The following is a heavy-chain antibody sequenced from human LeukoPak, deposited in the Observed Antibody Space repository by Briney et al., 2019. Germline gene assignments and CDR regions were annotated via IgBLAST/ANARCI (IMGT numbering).Heavy chain of an antibody. V-gene: IGHV3-66*02. CDR1: GFTFSSYA. CDR2: IYSGGST. Sequence: AGGSLRLSCAASGFTFSSYAMSWVRQAPGKGLEWVSVIYSGGSTYYADSVKGRFTISRDNSKNTLYLQMNSLRAEDTAVYYCARAVVVPAATYYYYYYMDVWGKGTTVTVSS. D-gene: IGHD2-2*01. J-gene: IGHJ6*03. CDR3: ARAVVVPAATYYYYYYMDV.